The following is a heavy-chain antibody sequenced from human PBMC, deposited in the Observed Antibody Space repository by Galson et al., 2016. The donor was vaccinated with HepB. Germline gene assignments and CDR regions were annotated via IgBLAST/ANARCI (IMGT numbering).Heavy chain of an antibody. Sequence: SLRLSCAASAFTFSNYPMNWVRQTPGKGLESVSVIYSSGSTYYADSVKGRFTISRDISKNTLYLQMNSLRAEDTAIYYCAAGNAVVVDWGQGTLVTVSS. CDR1: AFTFSNYP. V-gene: IGHV3-53*01. CDR2: IYSSGST. CDR3: AAGNAVVVD. D-gene: IGHD2-15*01. J-gene: IGHJ1*01.